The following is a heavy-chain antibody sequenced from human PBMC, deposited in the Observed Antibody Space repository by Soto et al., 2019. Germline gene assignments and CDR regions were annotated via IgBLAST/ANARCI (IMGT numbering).Heavy chain of an antibody. Sequence: QVQLMQSGAEVKKPGSSVKVSCKASGGTFSTSAISWVRQAPGEGLEWVGGIMPVFATPDYAQKFQGRVTISADESTTTAYLELAGLPTDDPAVYYCARDKDRQQLGGNYYYILDVWGQGTAITVSS. D-gene: IGHD3-3*02. V-gene: IGHV1-69*12. CDR1: GGTFSTSA. J-gene: IGHJ6*02. CDR2: IMPVFATP. CDR3: ARDKDRQQLGGNYYYILDV.